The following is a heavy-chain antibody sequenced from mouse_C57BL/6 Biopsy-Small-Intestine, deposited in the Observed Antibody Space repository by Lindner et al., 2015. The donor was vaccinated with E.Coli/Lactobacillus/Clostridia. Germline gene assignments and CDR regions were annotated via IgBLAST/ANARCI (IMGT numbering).Heavy chain of an antibody. CDR2: IYPGDGET. CDR1: GYVFSDYW. Sequence: VQLQESGAELVKPGASVKISCKASGYVFSDYWMNWVKQRPGKGLEWIGQIYPGDGETNYNIKFRGKATLSADKSSSTAYMQLNSLTPEDSAVYFCARGSATVPYWYFDVWGTGTTVTVSS. D-gene: IGHD1-1*01. CDR3: ARGSATVPYWYFDV. V-gene: IGHV1-80*01. J-gene: IGHJ1*03.